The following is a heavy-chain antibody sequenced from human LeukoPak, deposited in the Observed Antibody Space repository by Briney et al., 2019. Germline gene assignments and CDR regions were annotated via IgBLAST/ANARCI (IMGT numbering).Heavy chain of an antibody. CDR2: IYYSGST. V-gene: IGHV4-59*11. J-gene: IGHJ5*02. D-gene: IGHD3-3*01. CDR3: ARGGTYYDFWSGYPPSFRYVTSNWFDP. Sequence: KPSETLSLTCTVSGGSISSHYWSWIRQPPGKGLEWIGYIYYSGSTNYNPSLKSRVTISVDTSKNQFSLKLSSVTAADTAVYYCARGGTYYDFWSGYPPSFRYVTSNWFDPWGQGTLVTVSS. CDR1: GGSISSHY.